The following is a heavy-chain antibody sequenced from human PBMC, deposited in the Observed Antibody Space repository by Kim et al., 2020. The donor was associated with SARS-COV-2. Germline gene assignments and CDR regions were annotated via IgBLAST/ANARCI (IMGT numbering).Heavy chain of an antibody. CDR1: GFTFSSYG. D-gene: IGHD6-19*01. V-gene: IGHV3-33*01. Sequence: GGSLRLSCAASGFTFSSYGMHWVRQAPGKGLEWVAVIWYDGSNKYYADSVKGRFTISRDNSKNTLYLQMNSLRAEDTAVYYCARSLASSGWYGFNDYWGQGTLVTVSS. J-gene: IGHJ4*02. CDR2: IWYDGSNK. CDR3: ARSLASSGWYGFNDY.